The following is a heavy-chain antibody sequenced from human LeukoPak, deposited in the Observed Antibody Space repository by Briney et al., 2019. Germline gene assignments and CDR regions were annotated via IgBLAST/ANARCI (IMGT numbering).Heavy chain of an antibody. J-gene: IGHJ6*02. CDR1: GFTVSSNY. V-gene: IGHV3-66*01. CDR3: AREQVVVGRGYYGMDV. D-gene: IGHD2-2*01. Sequence: GGSLRLSCAASGFTVSSNYMNWVRQAPGQGLELVSVMYSGGSTFYGDSVKGRFTISRDNSMNTLYLQMNSLRVDDTAVYYCAREQVVVGRGYYGMDVWGQGTTVTVSS. CDR2: MYSGGST.